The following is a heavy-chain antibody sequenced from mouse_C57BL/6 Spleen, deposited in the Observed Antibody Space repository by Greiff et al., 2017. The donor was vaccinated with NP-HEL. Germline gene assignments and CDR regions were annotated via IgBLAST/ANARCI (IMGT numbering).Heavy chain of an antibody. V-gene: IGHV1-22*01. CDR2: INPNNGGT. CDR1: GYTFTDYN. J-gene: IGHJ4*01. D-gene: IGHD2-1*01. Sequence: VQLQQSGPELVKPGASVKMSCKASGYTFTDYNMHWVKQSHGKSLEWIGYINPNNGGTSYNQKFKGKATLTVNKSSSTAYMELRSLTSEDSAVYYCASPIYYGNYGYAMDYWGQGTSVTVSS. CDR3: ASPIYYGNYGYAMDY.